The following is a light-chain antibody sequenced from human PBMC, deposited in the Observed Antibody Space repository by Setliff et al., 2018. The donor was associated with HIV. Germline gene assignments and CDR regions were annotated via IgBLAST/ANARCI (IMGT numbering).Light chain of an antibody. CDR2: EVT. CDR1: SSDIGTYNY. Sequence: QSALAQPASVSGSPGQSITISCSGTSSDIGTYNYVSWYQQYPGKAPKLMIYEVTNRPSGISNRFSGSKSGNTASLTISGLRAADEADYYCSSYTSSFTHVFGSGTKVTVL. V-gene: IGLV2-14*01. CDR3: SSYTSSFTHV. J-gene: IGLJ1*01.